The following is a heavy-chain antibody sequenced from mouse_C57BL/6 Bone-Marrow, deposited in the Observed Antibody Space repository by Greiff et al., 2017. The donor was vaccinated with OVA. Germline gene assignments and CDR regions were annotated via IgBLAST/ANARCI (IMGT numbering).Heavy chain of an antibody. CDR2: ILPGSGST. CDR3: ARSGNYYGSSYDGYFDV. V-gene: IGHV1-9*01. J-gene: IGHJ1*03. D-gene: IGHD1-1*01. Sequence: VQLQQSGAELMKPGASVKLSCKATGYTFTGYWIEWVKQRPGHGLEWIGEILPGSGSTNYNEKFKGKATFTADTSSNTAYMQLSSLTTEDSAIYYCARSGNYYGSSYDGYFDVWGTGTTVTVSS. CDR1: GYTFTGYW.